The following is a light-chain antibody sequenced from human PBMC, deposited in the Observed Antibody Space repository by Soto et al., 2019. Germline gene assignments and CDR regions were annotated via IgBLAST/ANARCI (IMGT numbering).Light chain of an antibody. CDR2: EVS. V-gene: IGLV2-23*02. CDR1: SSIVGSYNF. J-gene: IGLJ1*01. CDR3: CADAGRSTYV. Sequence: LTQPASVSVSPGQSITISCTRTSSIVGSYNFVSWYQQHPGKVPKVMIYEVSKRPSGVSDRFSGSKSGNTASLTISGLQAEDEADYYCCADAGRSTYVFGTGTKVTVL.